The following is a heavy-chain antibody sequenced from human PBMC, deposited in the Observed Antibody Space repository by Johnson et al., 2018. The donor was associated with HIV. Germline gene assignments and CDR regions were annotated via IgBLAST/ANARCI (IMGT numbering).Heavy chain of an antibody. CDR2: IKQDGSEK. D-gene: IGHD3-22*01. Sequence: VQLVESGGGVVQPGGSLRLSCAASGFTFSDYGMHWVRQAPGKGLEWVANIKQDGSEKYYVDSVKGRFTISRDNAKNSLYLQMNSLRAEDTAVYYCARDQDSSGYYYDAFDIWGQGTMVTVSS. CDR1: GFTFSDYG. J-gene: IGHJ3*02. V-gene: IGHV3-7*01. CDR3: ARDQDSSGYYYDAFDI.